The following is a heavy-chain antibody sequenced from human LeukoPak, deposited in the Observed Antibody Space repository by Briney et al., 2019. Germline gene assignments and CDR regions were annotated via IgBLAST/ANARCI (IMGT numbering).Heavy chain of an antibody. CDR2: SYPGDSDT. CDR3: ARHRAAVTTFPFDY. D-gene: IGHD4-11*01. J-gene: IGHJ4*02. V-gene: IGHV5-51*01. CDR1: GYSFTSYW. Sequence: GESLKISCKGSGYSFTSYWIVWVRQKPAKGLEWMGISYPGDSDTRYSPPFQGQVTISADKSISTAYLQWSSLKASDTAMYYCARHRAAVTTFPFDYWGQGTLVTVSS.